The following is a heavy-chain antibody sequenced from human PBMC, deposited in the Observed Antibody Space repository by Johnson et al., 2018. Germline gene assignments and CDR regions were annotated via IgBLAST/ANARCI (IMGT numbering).Heavy chain of an antibody. CDR1: GFTFSSSW. D-gene: IGHD3-10*01. CDR2: LNSDGSST. CDR3: AGEALWFGELDYYMDV. Sequence: VQLQESGGGVVQPGGSLRLSCAASGFTFSSSWMHWVRQAPGTGLVWVSRLNSDGSSTRYADSVQGRLTISRGNAKNRLCLQMNSLRAEDTAVYYCAGEALWFGELDYYMDVWGKGTTVTVSS. V-gene: IGHV3-74*01. J-gene: IGHJ6*03.